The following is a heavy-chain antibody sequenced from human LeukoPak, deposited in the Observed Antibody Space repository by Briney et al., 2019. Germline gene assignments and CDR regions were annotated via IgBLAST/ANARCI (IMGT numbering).Heavy chain of an antibody. CDR1: GGSISSYY. Sequence: MASETLSLTCTVSGGSISSYYWSWIRQPPGKGLEWIGEINHSGSTNYNPSLKSRVTISVDTSKNQFSLKLSSVTAADTAVYYCARRLSGSGSYGPGMDVWGKGTTVTISS. V-gene: IGHV4-34*01. CDR2: INHSGST. CDR3: ARRLSGSGSYGPGMDV. D-gene: IGHD3-10*01. J-gene: IGHJ6*04.